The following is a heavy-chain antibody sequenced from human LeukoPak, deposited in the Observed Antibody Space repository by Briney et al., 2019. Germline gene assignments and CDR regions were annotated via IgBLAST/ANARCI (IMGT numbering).Heavy chain of an antibody. Sequence: GGSLRLSCAASGFTVSSNYMSWVRQAPGKGLEWVSVIYSGGSTYYADSVKGRFTISRDNAKNSLYLQMNSLRAEDTAVYYCARTRGGGYGFDYWGQGTLVTVSS. J-gene: IGHJ4*02. V-gene: IGHV3-53*01. CDR1: GFTVSSNY. CDR3: ARTRGGGYGFDY. D-gene: IGHD5-18*01. CDR2: IYSGGST.